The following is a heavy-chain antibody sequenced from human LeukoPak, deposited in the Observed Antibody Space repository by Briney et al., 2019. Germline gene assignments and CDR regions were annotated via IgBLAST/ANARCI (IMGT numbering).Heavy chain of an antibody. D-gene: IGHD4-17*01. Sequence: GGSLRLSCAASGFTFRSFAMSWVRQAPGKGLKWVATINDNGAGTYYADSVNGRFTVSRDNSKNTLYLQMNSLRAEDTAVYYCAKDGGFYGDYPYYFDYWGQGTLVTVSS. CDR2: INDNGAGT. CDR3: AKDGGFYGDYPYYFDY. CDR1: GFTFRSFA. J-gene: IGHJ4*02. V-gene: IGHV3-23*01.